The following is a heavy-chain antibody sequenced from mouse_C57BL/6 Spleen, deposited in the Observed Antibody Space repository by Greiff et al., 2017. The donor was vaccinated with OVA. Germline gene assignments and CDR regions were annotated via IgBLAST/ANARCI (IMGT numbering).Heavy chain of an antibody. V-gene: IGHV1-62-2*01. CDR3: ARHEANDYDDYYYFDY. CDR1: GYTFTEYT. Sequence: QVQLQQSGAELVKPGASVKLSCKASGYTFTEYTIHWVKQRSGQGLEWIGWFYPGSGSIKYNEKFKDKATLTADKSSSTVYMELSRLTSEDSAVYFCARHEANDYDDYYYFDYWGQGTTLTVSS. J-gene: IGHJ2*01. D-gene: IGHD2-4*01. CDR2: FYPGSGSI.